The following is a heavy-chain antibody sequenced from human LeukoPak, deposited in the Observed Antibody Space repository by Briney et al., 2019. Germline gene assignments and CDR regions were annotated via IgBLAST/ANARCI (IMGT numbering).Heavy chain of an antibody. CDR2: INRDGSSI. J-gene: IGHJ4*02. CDR1: GFTFSSYW. V-gene: IGHV3-74*01. D-gene: IGHD5-18*01. Sequence: GGSLRLSCAASGFTFSSYWMHWVRQAPGKGLVWVSRINRDGSSISYADSVKGRFTISRDNAKNSLYLQMNSLRAEDTAVYYCARGGDNYGYNFDYWGQGTLVTVSS. CDR3: ARGGDNYGYNFDY.